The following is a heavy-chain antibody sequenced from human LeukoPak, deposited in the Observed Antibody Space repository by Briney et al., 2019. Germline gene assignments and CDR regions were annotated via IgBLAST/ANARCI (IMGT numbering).Heavy chain of an antibody. CDR2: IYYSGST. CDR3: ARDPSAAHYMDV. V-gene: IGHV4-59*01. J-gene: IGHJ6*03. Sequence: SETLSLTCTVSGGSISSYYWSWIRQPPGKGLEWIGYIYYSGSTNYNPPLKSRVAISVDTSKNQFSLKLSSVTAADTAVYYCARDPSAAHYMDVWGKGTTVTVSS. CDR1: GGSISSYY. D-gene: IGHD6-13*01.